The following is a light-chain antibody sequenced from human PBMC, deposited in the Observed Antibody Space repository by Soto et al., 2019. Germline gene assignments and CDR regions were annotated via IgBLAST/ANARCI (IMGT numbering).Light chain of an antibody. CDR3: GTWDSSLSAVV. Sequence: QSVLMQPPSVSAAPGQTVTISCSGSSSNIGNNYVSWYQQLPGTAPKLLIYDNNKRPSGIPDRFSGSKSGTSATLGITGLQTGEEADYYCGTWDSSLSAVVFGGGTKLTVL. J-gene: IGLJ2*01. CDR1: SSNIGNNY. CDR2: DNN. V-gene: IGLV1-51*01.